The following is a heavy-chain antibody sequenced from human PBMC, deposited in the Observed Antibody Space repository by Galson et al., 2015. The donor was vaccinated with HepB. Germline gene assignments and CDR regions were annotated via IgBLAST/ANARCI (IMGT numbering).Heavy chain of an antibody. CDR2: ISGSGSST. J-gene: IGHJ4*02. V-gene: IGHV3-23*01. D-gene: IGHD3-16*01. CDR1: EFTFSSYA. Sequence: SLRLSCAASEFTFSSYAMSWVRQAPGKGLEWVSSISGSGSSTKYADSVKGRFSISRDNSKHTLFLQMNSLRAEDTAVYYCAKEIGVMDYWGQGTLVTVSS. CDR3: AKEIGVMDY.